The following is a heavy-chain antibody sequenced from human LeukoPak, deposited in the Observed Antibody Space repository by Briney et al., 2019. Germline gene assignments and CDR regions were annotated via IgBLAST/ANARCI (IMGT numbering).Heavy chain of an antibody. Sequence: PSETLSLTCAVSGFSISRGYYWGWIRQSPGKGLEWIGSIYHTGSTFYNPSLKSRLTISLDTSENQFSLELTSVTAADTSIYYCAKRRDAFDIWGQGTMVTVYS. CDR2: IYHTGST. V-gene: IGHV4-38-2*01. CDR1: GFSISRGYY. CDR3: AKRRDAFDI. J-gene: IGHJ3*02.